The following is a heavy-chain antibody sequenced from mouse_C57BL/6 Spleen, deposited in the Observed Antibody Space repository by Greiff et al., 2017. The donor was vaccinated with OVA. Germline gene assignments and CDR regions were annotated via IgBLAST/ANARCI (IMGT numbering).Heavy chain of an antibody. CDR1: GYTFTSYW. CDR3: ARSDGGWFAY. V-gene: IGHV1-69*01. Sequence: QVQLQQPGAELVMPGASVKLSCTASGYTFTSYWLHWVKQRPGPGLEWIGEIDPSDSYTKYNPKFKGKSTLTVDKSSSTAYMQLSSLTSDDTADYYGARSDGGWFAYWGQGTLVTVSA. J-gene: IGHJ3*01. CDR2: IDPSDSYT.